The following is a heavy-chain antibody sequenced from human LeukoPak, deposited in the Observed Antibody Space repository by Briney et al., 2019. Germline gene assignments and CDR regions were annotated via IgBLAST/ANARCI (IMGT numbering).Heavy chain of an antibody. CDR3: ARDQYDTWSRRGNFDS. CDR1: GFTFSSYW. V-gene: IGHV3-7*01. Sequence: GGSLRLSCAASGFTFSSYWMGWVRQAPGKRLEWVANMNIDGSEKYYADSVKGRFTISRDNARNSVYLQMNSLRVEDTAVYYCARDQYDTWSRRGNFDSWGQGTLVIVSS. D-gene: IGHD3-3*01. CDR2: MNIDGSEK. J-gene: IGHJ4*02.